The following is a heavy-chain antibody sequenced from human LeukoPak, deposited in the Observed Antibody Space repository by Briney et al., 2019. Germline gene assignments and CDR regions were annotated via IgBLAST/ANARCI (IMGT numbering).Heavy chain of an antibody. J-gene: IGHJ4*02. V-gene: IGHV1-69*13. D-gene: IGHD3-10*01. CDR3: ATGLLWFGEYHDY. Sequence: ASVKVSCKASGGTFSSYAISWVRQAPGQGLEWMGGIIPIFGTANYAQKFQGRVTITADESTSTAHMELSSLRSEDTAVYYCATGLLWFGEYHDYWGQGTLVTVSS. CDR2: IIPIFGTA. CDR1: GGTFSSYA.